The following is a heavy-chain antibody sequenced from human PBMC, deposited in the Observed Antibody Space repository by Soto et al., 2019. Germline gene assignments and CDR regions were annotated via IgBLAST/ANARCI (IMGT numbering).Heavy chain of an antibody. CDR3: ARGLRNYYGVDV. CDR1: GFTFSTYW. J-gene: IGHJ6*02. CDR2: INPDGSTT. D-gene: IGHD5-12*01. Sequence: EVQLVESGGGIVQPGGSLRLSCVASGFTFSTYWMHWVRQAPGKGLVWVSRINPDGSTTSYADSVKGRFTISRDNAKNTVYLQMNSLRAEDTGVYYCARGLRNYYGVDVWGQGTTVTVSS. V-gene: IGHV3-74*01.